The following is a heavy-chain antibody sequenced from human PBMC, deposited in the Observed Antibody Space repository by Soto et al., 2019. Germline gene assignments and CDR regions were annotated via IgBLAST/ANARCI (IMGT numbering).Heavy chain of an antibody. CDR2: VFHTGET. CDR3: ATRSETYPN. Sequence: SETLSLTCAVSGGSISSGGYSWSWIRQPLGKGLEWIGEVFHTGETHYNPFLKSRVTISMDKSKNQFSLNLISVTAADTAFYYCATRSETYPNWGQGTLVTVS. D-gene: IGHD3-10*01. V-gene: IGHV4-30-2*01. CDR1: GGSISSGGYS. J-gene: IGHJ4*02.